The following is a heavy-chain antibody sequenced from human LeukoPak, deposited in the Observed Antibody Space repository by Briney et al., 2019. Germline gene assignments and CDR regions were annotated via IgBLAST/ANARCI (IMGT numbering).Heavy chain of an antibody. J-gene: IGHJ4*02. CDR2: INHSGST. Sequence: SETLSLTCAVYGGSFSGYYWSWIRQPPGKGLEWIGEINHSGSTNYDPSLKSRVTISVDTSKNQFSLKLSSVTAADTAVYYCARVNGVVSDWGQGTLVTVSS. CDR3: ARVNGVVSD. D-gene: IGHD2-2*01. CDR1: GGSFSGYY. V-gene: IGHV4-34*01.